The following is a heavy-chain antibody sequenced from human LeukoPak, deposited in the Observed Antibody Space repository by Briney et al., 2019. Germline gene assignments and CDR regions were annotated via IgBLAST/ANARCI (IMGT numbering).Heavy chain of an antibody. Sequence: SETLSLTCTVSGGSISSSSYYWGWIRQPSGKGLEWIGSIYYSGSTYYNPSLNSRVTMSADTSKNQYSLKLNSVTAADTAVYFCARVFRGNFYGDYGIGRLSYYYYMDVWGKGTTVTVSS. CDR2: IYYSGST. CDR3: ARVFRGNFYGDYGIGRLSYYYYMDV. V-gene: IGHV4-39*07. CDR1: GGSISSSSYY. J-gene: IGHJ6*03. D-gene: IGHD4-17*01.